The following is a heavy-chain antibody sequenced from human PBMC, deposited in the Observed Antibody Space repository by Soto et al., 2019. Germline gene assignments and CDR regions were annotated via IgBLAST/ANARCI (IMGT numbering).Heavy chain of an antibody. J-gene: IGHJ3*02. D-gene: IGHD6-19*01. CDR1: GYTFTSYA. Sequence: GASVKVSCKASGYTFTSYAMHWVRQAPGQRLEWMGWINAGNGNTKYSQKFQGRVTITRDTSASTAYMELSSLRSEDTAVYYCASGRIAVAGFDAFDIWGQGTMVTVSS. V-gene: IGHV1-3*01. CDR2: INAGNGNT. CDR3: ASGRIAVAGFDAFDI.